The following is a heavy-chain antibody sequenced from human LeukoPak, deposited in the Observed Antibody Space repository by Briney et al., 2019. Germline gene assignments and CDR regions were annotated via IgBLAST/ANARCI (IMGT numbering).Heavy chain of an antibody. Sequence: GGSLRLSCAASGFTFSSYAMSWVRQAPGKGLEWVSAISGSGGSTYYADSVKGRFTIPRDNSKNKLYLQMNSLRAEDRAVYYCASSRVRGVITWFDPGGQGTLVTVSS. J-gene: IGHJ5*02. D-gene: IGHD3-10*01. CDR1: GFTFSSYA. V-gene: IGHV3-23*01. CDR3: ASSRVRGVITWFDP. CDR2: ISGSGGST.